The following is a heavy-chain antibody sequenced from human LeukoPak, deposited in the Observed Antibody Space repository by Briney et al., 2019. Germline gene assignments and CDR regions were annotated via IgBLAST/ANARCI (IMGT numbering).Heavy chain of an antibody. CDR2: ISWNSGSI. D-gene: IGHD1-26*01. J-gene: IGHJ4*02. Sequence: PGRSLRLSCAASGFTFDDYAMHWVRQAPGKGLEWVSGISWNSGSIGYADSVKGRFTISRDNAKNSLYLQMNSLRADDTAVYYCGRGGAYSDYWGQGTLVTVSS. V-gene: IGHV3-9*01. CDR1: GFTFDDYA. CDR3: GRGGAYSDY.